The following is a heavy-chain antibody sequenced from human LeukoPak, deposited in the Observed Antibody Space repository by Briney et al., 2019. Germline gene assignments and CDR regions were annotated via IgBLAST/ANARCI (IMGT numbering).Heavy chain of an antibody. J-gene: IGHJ6*01. Sequence: SETLSLTCTVSGGSISSYYWSWIRQPPGKGLEWIGYIYYSGSTYYNPPLKSRVTISVDTSKNQFSLKLSSVTAADTAVYYCARDWAVVAATQVAYYGMDVWGQGTTVTVSS. CDR2: IYYSGST. D-gene: IGHD2-15*01. V-gene: IGHV4-59*12. CDR1: GGSISSYY. CDR3: ARDWAVVAATQVAYYGMDV.